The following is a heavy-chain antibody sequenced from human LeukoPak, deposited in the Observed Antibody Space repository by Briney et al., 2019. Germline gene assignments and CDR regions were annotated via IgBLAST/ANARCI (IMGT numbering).Heavy chain of an antibody. D-gene: IGHD6-13*01. V-gene: IGHV1-2*02. J-gene: IGHJ4*02. CDR3: SRVPIAAAGTLFDY. CDR1: GYTFTGYY. Sequence: VASVKVSCKASGYTFTGYYMHWVRQAPGQGLEWIGWINPNSGGTNYAQKFQGRVTMTRDTSISTAYMELSRLISDDTAVYYCSRVPIAAAGTLFDYWGQGTLVTVSS. CDR2: INPNSGGT.